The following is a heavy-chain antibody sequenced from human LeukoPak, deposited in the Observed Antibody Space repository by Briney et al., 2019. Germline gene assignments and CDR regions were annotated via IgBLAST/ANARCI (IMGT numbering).Heavy chain of an antibody. CDR2: IYTSGST. CDR3: ASSTYYYDSSGYYYKLFDY. J-gene: IGHJ4*02. Sequence: SETLSLTCTVSGGSISSYYWSWIRQPAGKGLEWIGRIYTSGSTNYSPSLKSRVTMSVDTSKNQFSLKLSSVTAADTAVYYCASSTYYYDSSGYYYKLFDYWGQGTLVTVSS. V-gene: IGHV4-4*07. D-gene: IGHD3-22*01. CDR1: GGSISSYY.